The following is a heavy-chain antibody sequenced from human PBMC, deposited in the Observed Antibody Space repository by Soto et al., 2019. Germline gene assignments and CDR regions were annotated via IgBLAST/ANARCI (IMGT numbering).Heavy chain of an antibody. V-gene: IGHV1-2*02. CDR2: INPNSGRT. CDR3: ARGSPQIDAFDI. CDR1: GYTFTGYY. J-gene: IGHJ3*02. Sequence: ASVKVSCKASGYTFTGYYMHWVRQAPGQGLEWMGWINPNSGRTNYAQKFQGRVTMTRDTSISTAYMELSRLRSDDTAVYYCARGSPQIDAFDIWGQGTMVTVSS.